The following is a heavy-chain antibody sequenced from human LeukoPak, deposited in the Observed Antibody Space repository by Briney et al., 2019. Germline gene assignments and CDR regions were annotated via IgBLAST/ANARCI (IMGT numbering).Heavy chain of an antibody. D-gene: IGHD1-26*01. CDR2: ITGSGDNT. J-gene: IGHJ4*02. CDR1: GFTFSSYA. CDR3: AKALGGAKNFDF. Sequence: GGSLRLSCAASGFTFSSYAMSWVRQAPGKGLEWVSVITGSGDNTHYADSVKGRFTISRDNSKNTLDLQMNSLRAEDTAVYYCAKALGGAKNFDFRGQGTLVTVS. V-gene: IGHV3-23*01.